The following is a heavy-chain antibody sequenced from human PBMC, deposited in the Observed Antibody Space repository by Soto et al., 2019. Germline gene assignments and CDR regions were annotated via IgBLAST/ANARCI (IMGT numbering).Heavy chain of an antibody. CDR2: INGGNGNT. CDR1: GYSFSTHS. Sequence: ASVKVSCKASGYSFSTHSIHWVRQAPGQGLEWMGWINGGNGNTKYSQKFRDRVTITRDASASTGYMELSSLRSEDTAVYHCARGKGMEENYYYYGMDVWGQGTTVTVSS. D-gene: IGHD1-1*01. J-gene: IGHJ6*02. V-gene: IGHV1-3*01. CDR3: ARGKGMEENYYYYGMDV.